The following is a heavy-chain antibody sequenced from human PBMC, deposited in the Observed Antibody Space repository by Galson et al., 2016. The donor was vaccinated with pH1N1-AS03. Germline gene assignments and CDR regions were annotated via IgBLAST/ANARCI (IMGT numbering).Heavy chain of an antibody. CDR2: INGNGFST. CDR3: ARGPVSYANYWFPPPDY. V-gene: IGHV3-64*01. D-gene: IGHD4/OR15-4a*01. J-gene: IGHJ4*02. CDR1: GFTFSSYA. Sequence: SLRLSCAVGGFTFSSYAMFWLRQAPGKGLEYVSAINGNGFSTYYANSVKDRFTVSRDNSKNTLYLQMGSLRVEDMAVCYCARGPVSYANYWFPPPDYWGQGTLVTVSS.